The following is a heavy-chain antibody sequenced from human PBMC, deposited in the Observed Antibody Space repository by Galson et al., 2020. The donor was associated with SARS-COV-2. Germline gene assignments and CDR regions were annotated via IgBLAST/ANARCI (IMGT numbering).Heavy chain of an antibody. Sequence: VGSLRLSCAASGFTFSNYNMNWVRQAPGKALEWVSYISSSSFSIYYADSVKGRFTISRDNAKDSLFLQMNSLTADDTAVYYCARENRLIFGGSYTGWFDPWGQGTLVTVSS. CDR1: GFTFSNYN. D-gene: IGHD3-10*01. CDR3: ARENRLIFGGSYTGWFDP. J-gene: IGHJ5*02. V-gene: IGHV3-48*01. CDR2: ISSSSFSI.